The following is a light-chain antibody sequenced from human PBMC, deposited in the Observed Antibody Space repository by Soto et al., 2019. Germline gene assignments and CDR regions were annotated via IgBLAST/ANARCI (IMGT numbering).Light chain of an antibody. V-gene: IGKV1-39*01. J-gene: IGKJ2*01. CDR3: QQCYSALPT. Sequence: DIQLTQSPSSLSASVGDRVTITCRASQSIRVYLNWYQQRTGKDTKILIYAASKLQSGVPSRFSGSGSGTDFTLTISSLLPEDFATYYCQQCYSALPTFGQGTRGDIK. CDR1: QSIRVY. CDR2: AAS.